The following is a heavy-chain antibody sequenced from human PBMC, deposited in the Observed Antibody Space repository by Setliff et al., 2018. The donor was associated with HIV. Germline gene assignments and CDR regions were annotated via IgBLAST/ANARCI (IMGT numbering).Heavy chain of an antibody. Sequence: SETLSLTCTVSGGSINRTSYYWGWIRQPPGKGLEWIGYISYSGSTNYNPSLKSRLTISLDTSKNQFSLKLNSVTAADTAVYYCARDGGSSTWGSGAFDVWGQGTVVTVSS. V-gene: IGHV4-61*01. CDR1: GGSINRTSYY. J-gene: IGHJ3*01. CDR2: ISYSGST. D-gene: IGHD7-27*01. CDR3: ARDGGSSTWGSGAFDV.